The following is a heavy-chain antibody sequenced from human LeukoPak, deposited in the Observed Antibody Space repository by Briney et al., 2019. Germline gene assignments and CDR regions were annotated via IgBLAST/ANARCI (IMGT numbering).Heavy chain of an antibody. CDR1: GVTFSSYA. CDR2: ISYDGSNK. CDR3: ARDGGLGGDDAFDI. Sequence: GGSLRLSCAPSGVTFSSYAMHWVRQAPGKGLEWVAVISYDGSNKYYADSVKGRFTISRDNSKNTLYLQMNSLRAEDTAVYYCARDGGLGGDDAFDIWGQGTMVTVSS. D-gene: IGHD2-21*02. J-gene: IGHJ3*02. V-gene: IGHV3-30-3*01.